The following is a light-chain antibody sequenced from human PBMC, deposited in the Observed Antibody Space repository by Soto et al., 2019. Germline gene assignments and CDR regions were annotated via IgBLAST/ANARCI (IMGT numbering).Light chain of an antibody. J-gene: IGKJ1*01. CDR1: QSISNY. Sequence: DIQMTQSPSSLSASVGDRVTITCRASQSISNYLNWYQQKPGKAPKLLIYAASNLQSGVPSGSSGSGSGTDFTLTISSLQPEDFATYYCQQSYSTPWTFGQGTKVDIK. CDR2: AAS. CDR3: QQSYSTPWT. V-gene: IGKV1-39*01.